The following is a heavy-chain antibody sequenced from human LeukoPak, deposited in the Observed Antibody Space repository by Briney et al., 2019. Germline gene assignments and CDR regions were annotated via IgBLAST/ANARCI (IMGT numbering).Heavy chain of an antibody. V-gene: IGHV4-34*01. CDR3: ARHRYYYDSSGYYYFDY. Sequence: SETLSLTCAVYGGSFSGYYWSWIRQPPGKGLEWIGEINHSGSTNYNPSLKSRVTISVDTSKNQFSLKLSSVTAADTAVYYCARHRYYYDSSGYYYFDYWGQGTLVTASS. CDR1: GGSFSGYY. CDR2: INHSGST. D-gene: IGHD3-22*01. J-gene: IGHJ4*02.